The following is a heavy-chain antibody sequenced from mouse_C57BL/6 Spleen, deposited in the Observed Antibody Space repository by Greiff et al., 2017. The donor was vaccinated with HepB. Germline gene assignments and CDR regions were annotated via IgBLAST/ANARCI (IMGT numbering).Heavy chain of an antibody. CDR1: GYAFTNYL. D-gene: IGHD1-1*01. V-gene: IGHV1-54*01. CDR2: INPGSGGT. J-gene: IGHJ4*01. Sequence: QVQLQQSGAELVRPGTSVKVSCKASGYAFTNYLIEWVKQRPGQGLEWIGVINPGSGGTNYNEKFKGKATLTADKSSSTAYMQLSSLTSEDSAVYFCARRSSFYAMDSCGQGTSLTVSS. CDR3: ARRSSFYAMDS.